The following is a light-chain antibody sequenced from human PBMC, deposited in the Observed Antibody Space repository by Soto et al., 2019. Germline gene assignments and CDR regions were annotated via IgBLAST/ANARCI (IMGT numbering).Light chain of an antibody. CDR1: QSVSSY. Sequence: EIVLTQSPATLSLSPGERATLSCRASQSVSSYLAWYQQKPGQAPRLLIYDASNRATGIPARFSGSGSGTDFTLTISSLEPEDFAVYYGQQCSNWPAFGGGNKVEIK. CDR3: QQCSNWPA. V-gene: IGKV3-11*01. CDR2: DAS. J-gene: IGKJ4*01.